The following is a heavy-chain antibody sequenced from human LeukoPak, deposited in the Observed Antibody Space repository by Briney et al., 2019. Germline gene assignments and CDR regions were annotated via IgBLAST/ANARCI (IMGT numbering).Heavy chain of an antibody. Sequence: GGSLRLSCAASGFTFRDHYMYWVRQAPGKGLEWVAVISHDGSNKYYADSVRGRFTISRDNSKSTLYLQMNSLTTEDTAVYYCARAHSSTWSSYFDSWGQGTLVTVSS. J-gene: IGHJ4*02. CDR1: GFTFRDHY. V-gene: IGHV3-30-3*01. D-gene: IGHD6-13*01. CDR3: ARAHSSTWSSYFDS. CDR2: ISHDGSNK.